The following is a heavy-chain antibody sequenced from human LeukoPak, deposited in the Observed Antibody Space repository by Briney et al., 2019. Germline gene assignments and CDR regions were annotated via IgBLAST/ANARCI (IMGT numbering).Heavy chain of an antibody. V-gene: IGHV4-34*01. CDR2: INQGGST. CDR3: ARYGGDYGNWFDP. Sequence: SETLSLTCAVYGGSFTDYYWSWIRQSPEKGLEWIGEINQGGSTNYNPSLKSRVTISVDTSKNQYSLTLSSVTAADTAVYYCARYGGDYGNWFDPWGQGTLVTVSS. J-gene: IGHJ5*02. D-gene: IGHD4-17*01. CDR1: GGSFTDYY.